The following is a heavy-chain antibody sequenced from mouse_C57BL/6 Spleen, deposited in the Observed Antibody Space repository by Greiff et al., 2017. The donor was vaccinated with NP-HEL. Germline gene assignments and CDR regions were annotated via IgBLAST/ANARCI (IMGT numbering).Heavy chain of an antibody. Sequence: QVQLQQPGAELVRPGSSVKLSCKASGYTFTSYWMHWVKQRPIQGLEWIGNIDPSDSETHYNQKFKDKATLTVDKSSSTAYMQLSSLTSEDSAVYYGARRDYGTGTGYFDYWGQGTTLTVSS. V-gene: IGHV1-52*01. CDR3: ARRDYGTGTGYFDY. J-gene: IGHJ2*01. CDR2: IDPSDSET. D-gene: IGHD4-1*01. CDR1: GYTFTSYW.